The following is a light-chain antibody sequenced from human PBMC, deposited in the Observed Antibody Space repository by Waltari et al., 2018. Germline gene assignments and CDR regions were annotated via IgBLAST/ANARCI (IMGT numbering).Light chain of an antibody. CDR3: QLAQRFPF. CDR1: KDIASW. V-gene: IGKV1-12*01. Sequence: QMTQSPLSVSASIGDRVAISCRASKDIASWLAWYQQHPGKGPRLLVYAASNLESGVPSRFSGSGSGTNFTLTINSLQPEDFATYYCQLAQRFPFFGPGTKVDVK. J-gene: IGKJ3*01. CDR2: AAS.